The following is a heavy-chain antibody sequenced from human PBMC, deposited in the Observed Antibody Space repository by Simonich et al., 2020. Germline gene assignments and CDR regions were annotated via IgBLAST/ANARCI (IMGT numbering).Heavy chain of an antibody. V-gene: IGHV1-2*02. CDR2: INPNCGGT. Sequence: QVQLVQSGAEVKKPGASVKVSCKASGYTFTGCYMHWVRQAPGQGLEWMGWINPNCGGTNDAQKFQGRVTMTRDTSISTAYMELSRLRSDDTAVYYCARGALTGDYYYMDVWGKGTTVTVSS. CDR3: ARGALTGDYYYMDV. CDR1: GYTFTGCY. J-gene: IGHJ6*03. D-gene: IGHD7-27*01.